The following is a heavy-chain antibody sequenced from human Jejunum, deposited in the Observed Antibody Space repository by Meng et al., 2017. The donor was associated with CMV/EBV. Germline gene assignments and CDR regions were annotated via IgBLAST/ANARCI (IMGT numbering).Heavy chain of an antibody. CDR1: GGYISTYY. Sequence: QVPLRGSGPELLNPSETLSRTCTGSGGYISTYYWTLLRQPAGKGLEWIGRIYTSGSTHYNPSLKSRFTMSVDTSKNQFSLKLSSVTAADTAVYYCARENSGYDYWGQGTLVTVSS. D-gene: IGHD5-12*01. CDR2: IYTSGST. J-gene: IGHJ4*02. V-gene: IGHV4-4*07. CDR3: ARENSGYDY.